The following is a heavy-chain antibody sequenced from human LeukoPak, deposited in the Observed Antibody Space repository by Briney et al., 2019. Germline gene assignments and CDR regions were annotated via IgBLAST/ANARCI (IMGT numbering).Heavy chain of an antibody. CDR3: ARAYTTGPYNWFDP. CDR1: GGSISSGGYY. V-gene: IGHV4-30-2*01. D-gene: IGHD4-17*01. CDR2: IYHSGST. Sequence: SETLSLTCTVSGGSISSGGYYWSWIRQPPGKGLDWIGYIYHSGSTYYNPSLKSRVTISVDRAKNQFSLKLSSVTAADTAVYYCARAYTTGPYNWFDPWGQGTLVTVSS. J-gene: IGHJ5*02.